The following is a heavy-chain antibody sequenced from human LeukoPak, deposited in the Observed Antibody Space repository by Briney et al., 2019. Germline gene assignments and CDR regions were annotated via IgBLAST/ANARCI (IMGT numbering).Heavy chain of an antibody. CDR2: IWYDGSSK. J-gene: IGHJ4*02. CDR1: GFTFSNFG. CDR3: ARGYYDILTGLEY. Sequence: GGSLRLSCAASGFTFSNFGMHWVRQAPGKGLEWVSFIWYDGSSKYYGDSVEGRFTISRDNSKNTLYLQMNSLRAEDTAVYYCARGYYDILTGLEYWGQGTLVTVSS. V-gene: IGHV3-33*01. D-gene: IGHD3-9*01.